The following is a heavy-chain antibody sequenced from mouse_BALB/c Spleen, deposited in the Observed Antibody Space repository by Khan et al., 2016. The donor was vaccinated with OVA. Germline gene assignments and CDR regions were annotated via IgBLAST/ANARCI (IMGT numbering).Heavy chain of an antibody. CDR2: ICSDYGVP. D-gene: IGHD1-1*02. CDR3: ARGGKFAY. V-gene: IGHV1S137*01. J-gene: IGHJ3*01. CDR1: GYTFTDYA. Sequence: VQLQESGAELVRPGVSLKISCKGSGYTFTDYAMHWVKQSHAKSLEWIGDICSDYGVPDYNQKFKGKATMTVDRSSSTAYLELPRLTSEDSAIYNCARGGKFAYWGQGTLVTVS.